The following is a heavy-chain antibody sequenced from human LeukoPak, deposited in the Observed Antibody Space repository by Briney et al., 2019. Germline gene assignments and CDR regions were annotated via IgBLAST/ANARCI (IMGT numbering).Heavy chain of an antibody. CDR2: INHSGST. CDR1: GGSSSGYY. Sequence: SETLSLTCAVYGGSSSGYYWSWIRQPPGKGLEWIGEINHSGSTNYNPSLKSRVTISVDTSKNQFSLKLSSVTAADTAVYYCASKGIAAAVGGMDVWGQGTTVTVSS. D-gene: IGHD6-13*01. CDR3: ASKGIAAAVGGMDV. V-gene: IGHV4-34*01. J-gene: IGHJ6*02.